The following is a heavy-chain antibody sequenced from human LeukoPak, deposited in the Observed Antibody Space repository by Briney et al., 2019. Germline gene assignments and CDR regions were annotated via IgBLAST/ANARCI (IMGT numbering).Heavy chain of an antibody. CDR2: NNPSGGST. CDR1: GYTFTSYY. CDR3: ARNVPAVFRSVWFDP. J-gene: IGHJ5*02. D-gene: IGHD2-2*01. V-gene: IGHV1-46*03. Sequence: ASVKGSCKASGYTFTSYYMPWVGQAPGQGPEWIGINNPSGGSTSYAQKFQGRVTMTRDTSTSTVYMELSSLRSEDTAVYYCARNVPAVFRSVWFDPWGQGTLVTVSS.